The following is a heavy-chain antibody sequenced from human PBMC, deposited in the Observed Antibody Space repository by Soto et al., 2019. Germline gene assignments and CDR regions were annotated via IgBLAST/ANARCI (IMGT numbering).Heavy chain of an antibody. J-gene: IGHJ4*02. Sequence: ASVKVSCKASGGTFSSYAISWVRQAPGQGLEWMGGIIPIFGTANYAQKFQGRVTITADESTSTAYMELSSLRSEDTAVYYCARDLAGYGSGSYYFDYWGQGTLVTVSS. CDR2: IIPIFGTA. CDR3: ARDLAGYGSGSYYFDY. D-gene: IGHD3-10*01. V-gene: IGHV1-69*13. CDR1: GGTFSSYA.